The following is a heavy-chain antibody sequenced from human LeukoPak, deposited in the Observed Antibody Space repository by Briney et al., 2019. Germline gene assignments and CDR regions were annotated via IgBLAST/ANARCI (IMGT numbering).Heavy chain of an antibody. J-gene: IGHJ6*03. CDR3: AKATSYRYYMDV. CDR2: IRSDGSDT. D-gene: IGHD1-26*01. V-gene: IGHV3-74*01. Sequence: GGSLRLSCAASGFTFSDTWMHWVRQAPGEGLVWVSRIRSDGSDTRYAESVRGRFTISRDNAKNTLYLQMNSLRAEDTAVYYCAKATSYRYYMDVWGKGTTVTVSS. CDR1: GFTFSDTW.